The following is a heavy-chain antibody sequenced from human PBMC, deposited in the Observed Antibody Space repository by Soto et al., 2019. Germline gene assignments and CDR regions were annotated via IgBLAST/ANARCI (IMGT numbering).Heavy chain of an antibody. J-gene: IGHJ4*02. CDR1: GYTFFSFW. CDR2: IDPGDSSA. D-gene: IGHD2-2*01. Sequence: GESLKISCHGSGYTFFSFWIVWVRQVPGKGLEWVGRIDPGDSSATYSPTFQGHVTISADRSTRSAYLQWRSLRASDTAIYFCARRYCSRADCNSDSWGQGSLVTVSS. CDR3: ARRYCSRADCNSDS. V-gene: IGHV5-10-1*01.